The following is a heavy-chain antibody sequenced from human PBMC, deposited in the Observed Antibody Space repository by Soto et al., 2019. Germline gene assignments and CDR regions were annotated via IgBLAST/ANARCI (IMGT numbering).Heavy chain of an antibody. V-gene: IGHV5-51*01. CDR1: VYSFTSYW. CDR2: IYPGDSDT. Sequence: PGESLQISCKGSVYSFTSYWIGWVRQMPGRGLEWMGIIYPGDSDTRYSPSFQGQVTISADKSISTAYLQWSSLKASDTAMYYCARLTSDDFPFPSLGFDPWGQGTLVTVSS. J-gene: IGHJ5*02. D-gene: IGHD3-3*01. CDR3: ARLTSDDFPFPSLGFDP.